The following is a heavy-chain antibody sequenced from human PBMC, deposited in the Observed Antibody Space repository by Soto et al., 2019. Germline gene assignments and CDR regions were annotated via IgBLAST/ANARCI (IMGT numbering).Heavy chain of an antibody. CDR3: AVFKDCTNGVCNYYFDY. D-gene: IGHD2-8*01. Sequence: LETLSLTCAVYGGSFSGYYWSWIRQPPGKGLEWIGEINHSGSTNYNPSLKSRVTISVDTSKNQFSLKLRSVTAADTAVYYCAVFKDCTNGVCNYYFDYWGQGTLVTVSS. J-gene: IGHJ4*02. CDR2: INHSGST. CDR1: GGSFSGYY. V-gene: IGHV4-34*01.